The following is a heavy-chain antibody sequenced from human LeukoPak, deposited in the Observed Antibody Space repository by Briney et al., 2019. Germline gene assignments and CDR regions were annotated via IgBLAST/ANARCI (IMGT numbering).Heavy chain of an antibody. CDR2: IYTSGST. D-gene: IGHD6-6*01. Sequence: SETLSLTCTVSGGSISSYYWSWIRQPAGKGLEWIGRIYTSGSTNYNPSLKSRVTMSVDTSKNQFSLKLSSVTAADTAVYYCARGVAARPGYYYYMDVWGKGTTVTVSS. J-gene: IGHJ6*03. V-gene: IGHV4-4*07. CDR3: ARGVAARPGYYYYMDV. CDR1: GGSISSYY.